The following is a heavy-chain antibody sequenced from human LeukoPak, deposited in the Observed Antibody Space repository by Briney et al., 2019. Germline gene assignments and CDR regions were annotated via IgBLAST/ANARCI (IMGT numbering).Heavy chain of an antibody. D-gene: IGHD2-2*02. J-gene: IGHJ4*02. CDR3: ARGVGKDCSSTSCYKMIDY. CDR1: GYTFTGYY. Sequence: ASVKVSCKASGYTFTGYYMHWVRPAPGQGLEWMGWINPNSGGTNYAQKFQGRVTMTRDTSISTAYMELSRLRSDDTAVYYCARGVGKDCSSTSCYKMIDYWGQGTLVTVSS. V-gene: IGHV1-2*02. CDR2: INPNSGGT.